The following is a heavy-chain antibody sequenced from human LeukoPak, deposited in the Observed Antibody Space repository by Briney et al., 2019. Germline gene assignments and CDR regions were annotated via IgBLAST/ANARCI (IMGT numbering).Heavy chain of an antibody. CDR2: VDGGGGGT. Sequence: GGSLRLSCAASGFTLSSYAMTWVRQAPGRGLEWVSSVDGGGGGTYYADSVKGRFTISRDNSKDTLYLQMNGLRAEDTAVYFCAKRSAGSAAWYSLHYDFWGQGTLVTVSS. V-gene: IGHV3-23*01. CDR3: AKRSAGSAAWYSLHYDF. J-gene: IGHJ4*02. D-gene: IGHD6-13*01. CDR1: GFTLSSYA.